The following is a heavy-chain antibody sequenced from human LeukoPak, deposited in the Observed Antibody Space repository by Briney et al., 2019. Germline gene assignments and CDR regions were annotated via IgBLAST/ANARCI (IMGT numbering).Heavy chain of an antibody. CDR2: FYHSGST. V-gene: IGHV4-38-2*02. D-gene: IGHD4-23*01. CDR3: ARYLDYGGNSRVFQH. CDR1: GYSISSGYY. Sequence: SETLSLTCTVSGYSISSGYYWGWIRQPPGKGLEWVGSFYHSGSTYYNPSLKSRVTISVDTSKNQFSLKLSSVTAADTAVYYCARYLDYGGNSRVFQHWGQGTLVTVSS. J-gene: IGHJ1*01.